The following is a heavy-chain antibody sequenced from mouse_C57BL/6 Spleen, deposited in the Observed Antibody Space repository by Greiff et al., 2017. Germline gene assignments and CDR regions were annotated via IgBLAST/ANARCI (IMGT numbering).Heavy chain of an antibody. CDR2: IYPRDGST. V-gene: IGHV1-78*01. D-gene: IGHD1-1*01. CDR3: ARGPHYYGSSYGYFDV. J-gene: IGHJ1*03. CDR1: GYTFTDHT. Sequence: VQLQESDAELVKPGASVKISCKVSGYTFTDHTIHWMKQRPEQGLEWIGYIYPRDGSTKYNEKFKGKATLTADKSSSTAYMQLNSLTSEDSAVYFCARGPHYYGSSYGYFDVWGTGTTVTVSS.